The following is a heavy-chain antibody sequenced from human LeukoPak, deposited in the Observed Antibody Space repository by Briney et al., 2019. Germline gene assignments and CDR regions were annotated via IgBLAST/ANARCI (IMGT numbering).Heavy chain of an antibody. CDR1: GGSISSYH. CDR3: ARRLDSSGWVNY. Sequence: PSETLSLTCTVSGGSISSYHWSWIRQPPGKGLEWLGYVYYTGSTNYNPSLKSRVTISVDTSKNQFSLKLSSVTAADTAVYYCARRLDSSGWVNYWGQGTLVTVSS. J-gene: IGHJ4*02. V-gene: IGHV4-59*08. D-gene: IGHD6-19*01. CDR2: VYYTGST.